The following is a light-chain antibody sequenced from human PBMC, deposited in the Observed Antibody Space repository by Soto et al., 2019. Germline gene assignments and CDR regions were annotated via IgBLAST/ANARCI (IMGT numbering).Light chain of an antibody. V-gene: IGKV1-5*01. CDR2: DAS. J-gene: IGKJ1*01. CDR1: QSISSW. CDR3: KQYNSYPWT. Sequence: DIQMTQSPSSLSASVRDRVTITCRASQSISSWLAWYQQKPGKAPKLLIYDASSLESGVPSRFSGSGSGTEFTLTIGSLQPDDFATYYCKQYNSYPWTFGQGTKVEIK.